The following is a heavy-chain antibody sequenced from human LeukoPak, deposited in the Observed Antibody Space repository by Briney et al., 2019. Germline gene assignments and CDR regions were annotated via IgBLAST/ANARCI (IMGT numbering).Heavy chain of an antibody. Sequence: ASVKVSCKASGYTFTGYYVHRVRQAPGQGLEWMVWINPNSGGTNYAQKFQGRVTMTRDTSISTAYMELSRLRSDDTAVYYCARVVYSGYDRHNFDYWGQGTLVTVSS. CDR3: ARVVYSGYDRHNFDY. D-gene: IGHD5-12*01. J-gene: IGHJ4*02. CDR2: INPNSGGT. CDR1: GYTFTGYY. V-gene: IGHV1-2*02.